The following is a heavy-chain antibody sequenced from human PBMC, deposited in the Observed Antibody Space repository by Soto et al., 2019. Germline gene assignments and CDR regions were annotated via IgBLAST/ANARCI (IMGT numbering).Heavy chain of an antibody. CDR1: GFTFSSYG. J-gene: IGHJ3*01. Sequence: QVQLVESGGGVVQPGRSLRLSCAASGFTFSSYGMHWVRQAPGKGLEWVAVISYDGSNKYYADSVKGRFTISRDNSKNTLHLQMNSLRDEATAAYSCAGGGSGWSYDSFDYWGQGTMVTVSS. V-gene: IGHV3-30*03. CDR3: AGGGSGWSYDSFDY. D-gene: IGHD6-19*01. CDR2: ISYDGSNK.